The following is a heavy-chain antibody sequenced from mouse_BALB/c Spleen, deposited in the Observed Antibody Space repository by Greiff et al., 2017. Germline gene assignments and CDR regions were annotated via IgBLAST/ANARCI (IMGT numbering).Heavy chain of an antibody. D-gene: IGHD1-1*01. CDR2: ISSGGST. CDR3: ARGDYGSSYWYFDV. Sequence: EVQRVESGGGLVQPGGSRKLSCAASGFTFSSYAMSWVRQTPEKRLEWVASISSGGSTYYPDSVKGRFTISRDNARNILYLQMSSLRSEDTAMYYCARGDYGSSYWYFDVWGAGTTVTVSS. J-gene: IGHJ1*01. V-gene: IGHV5-6-5*01. CDR1: GFTFSSYA.